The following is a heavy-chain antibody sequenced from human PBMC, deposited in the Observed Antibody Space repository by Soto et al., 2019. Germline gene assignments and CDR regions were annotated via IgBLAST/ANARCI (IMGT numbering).Heavy chain of an antibody. D-gene: IGHD2-21*02. V-gene: IGHV5-51*01. CDR3: AKAYCGGDCYSVVAFDI. Sequence: GESLKISCKDSGYNFNTYWIGWVRQMPGKGLEWMGIIYPGDSDTRYSPSFQGQVTISADKSISTAYLQWSSLKASDTAMYYCAKAYCGGDCYSVVAFDIWGQGTMVSVSS. CDR1: GYNFNTYW. J-gene: IGHJ3*02. CDR2: IYPGDSDT.